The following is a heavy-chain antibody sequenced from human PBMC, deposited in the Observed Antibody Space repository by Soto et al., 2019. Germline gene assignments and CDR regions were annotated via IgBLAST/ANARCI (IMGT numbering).Heavy chain of an antibody. D-gene: IGHD3-10*01. CDR2: IYYSGST. CDR3: ATWFGNAYFDY. V-gene: IGHV4-59*01. J-gene: IGHJ4*02. Sequence: QVQLQESGPGLVKPSETLSLTCTVSGGSISSYYWSWIRQPPGKGLEWIGYIYYSGSTNYNPSLKSXXTXSXXTSKNQFSLKLSSVTAADTAVYYCATWFGNAYFDYWGQGTLVTVSS. CDR1: GGSISSYY.